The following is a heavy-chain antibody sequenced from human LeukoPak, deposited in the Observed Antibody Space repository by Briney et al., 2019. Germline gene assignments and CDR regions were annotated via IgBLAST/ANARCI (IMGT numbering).Heavy chain of an antibody. D-gene: IGHD1-26*01. CDR1: GFTVSSNY. CDR2: IYSGGST. Sequence: GGSLRLSCAASGFTVSSNYMSWVRQAPGKGLEWVSVIYSGGSTYYADCVKGRFTISRDNSKNTLYLQMNSLRAEDTAVYYCARDRYSGSLDAFDIWGQGTMVTVSS. V-gene: IGHV3-66*01. CDR3: ARDRYSGSLDAFDI. J-gene: IGHJ3*02.